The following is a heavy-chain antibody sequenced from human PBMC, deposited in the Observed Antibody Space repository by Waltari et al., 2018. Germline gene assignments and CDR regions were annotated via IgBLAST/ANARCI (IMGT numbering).Heavy chain of an antibody. CDR2: INHSGST. D-gene: IGHD1-7*01. Sequence: QVQLQQWGAGLLTPSETLSLTCAVYGGAFSGYYWSWIREPPGKGMEWIGEINHSGSTNYNPSLKSRVTISVDTSKNQFSLKLSSVTAADTAVYYCARGHLYNWNYKLAFDYWGQGTLVTVSS. J-gene: IGHJ4*02. CDR1: GGAFSGYY. CDR3: ARGHLYNWNYKLAFDY. V-gene: IGHV4-34*01.